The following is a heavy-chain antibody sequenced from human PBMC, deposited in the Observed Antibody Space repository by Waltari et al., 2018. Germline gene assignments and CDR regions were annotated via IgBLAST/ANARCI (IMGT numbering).Heavy chain of an antibody. CDR3: AKDLDSSGYYEDLDYFDY. J-gene: IGHJ4*02. D-gene: IGHD3-22*01. V-gene: IGHV3-23*01. CDR1: GFTFSSYA. Sequence: EVQLLESGGGLVQPGGSLRLSCAASGFTFSSYAMSWVRQAPGKGLEWVSAISGSGGSTYYADSVKGRFTISRDNSKNTLYLQMNSLRAEDTAVYYCAKDLDSSGYYEDLDYFDYWGQGTLVTVSS. CDR2: ISGSGGST.